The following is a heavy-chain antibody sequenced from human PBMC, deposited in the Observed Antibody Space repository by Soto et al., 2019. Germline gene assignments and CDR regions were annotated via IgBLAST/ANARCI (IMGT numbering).Heavy chain of an antibody. CDR2: IYWDDDK. D-gene: IGHD2-21*02. J-gene: IGHJ6*02. Sequence: SGPTLVNPTQTLTLTCTFSAFSLSTGGVGVGWIRQPPGKALEWLALIYWDDDKRYSPSLRSRLTITKDTSKNQVVLTMTNMDPVDTATYYCIQSRCGGDCLQSYASYYYYSMDVWGQGTTVTVSS. V-gene: IGHV2-5*02. CDR1: AFSLSTGGVG. CDR3: IQSRCGGDCLQSYASYYYYSMDV.